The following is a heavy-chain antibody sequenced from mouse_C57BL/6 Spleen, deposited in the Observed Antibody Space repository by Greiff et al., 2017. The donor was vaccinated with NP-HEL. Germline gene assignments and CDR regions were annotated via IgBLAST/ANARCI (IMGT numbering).Heavy chain of an antibody. CDR1: GYTFTSYW. D-gene: IGHD1-2*01. V-gene: IGHV1-50*01. Sequence: QVQLQQPGAELVKPGASVKLSCKASGYTFTSYWMQWVKQRPGQGLEWIGEIDPSDSYTNYNQKFKGKATLTVDTSSSTAYMQLSSLTSEDSAVYYGARRLDYFDYWGQSTTLTVSS. J-gene: IGHJ2*01. CDR3: ARRLDYFDY. CDR2: IDPSDSYT.